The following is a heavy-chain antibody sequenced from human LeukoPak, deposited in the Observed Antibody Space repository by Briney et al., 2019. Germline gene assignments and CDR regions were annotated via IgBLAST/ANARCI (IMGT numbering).Heavy chain of an antibody. J-gene: IGHJ6*04. V-gene: IGHV3-30*04. CDR1: GFTFSSYV. CDR3: AELGITMIGGV. CDR2: ISYDGSNE. Sequence: GGSLRLSCAASGFTFSSYVMHWVRQAPGKGLEWVAIISYDGSNEYYADSVKGRFTISRDNAKNSLYLQMNSLGAEDTAVYYCAELGITMIGGVWGKGTTVTISS. D-gene: IGHD3-10*02.